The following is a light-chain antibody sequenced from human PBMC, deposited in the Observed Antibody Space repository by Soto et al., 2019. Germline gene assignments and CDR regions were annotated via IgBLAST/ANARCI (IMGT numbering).Light chain of an antibody. CDR3: QQYDGYSRT. J-gene: IGKJ1*01. CDR1: QSISGW. V-gene: IGKV1-5*03. CDR2: KAS. Sequence: DVQLTQSPSTLSASVGDGVTLTCHASQSISGWLAWYQQRPGKAPKLMIYKASTLETGVPSRFSGSGSGTEFTLTINNLQPDDFATYYCQQYDGYSRTFGQGAKVDI.